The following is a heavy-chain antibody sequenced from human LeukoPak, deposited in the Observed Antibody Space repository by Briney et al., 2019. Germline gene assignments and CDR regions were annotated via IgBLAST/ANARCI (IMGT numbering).Heavy chain of an antibody. CDR1: GFTFSSYA. Sequence: RAGGSLRLSCAASGFTFSSYAMSWVRQAPGKGLEWVSVIYSGGSTYYADSVKGRFTISRHNSKNTLYLQMNSLRAEDTAVYYCARDPDSGSSGWGQGTLVTVSS. CDR2: IYSGGST. CDR3: ARDPDSGSSG. D-gene: IGHD1-26*01. V-gene: IGHV3-53*04. J-gene: IGHJ4*02.